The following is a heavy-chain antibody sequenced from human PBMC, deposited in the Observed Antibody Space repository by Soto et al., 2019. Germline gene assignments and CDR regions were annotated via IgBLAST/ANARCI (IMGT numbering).Heavy chain of an antibody. J-gene: IGHJ4*02. CDR2: ISYDGSNK. Sequence: GGSLRLSCAASGFTFSSYGMHWVRQAPGKGLEWVAVISYDGSNKYYADSVKGRFTISRDNSKNTLYLQMNSLRAEDTAVYHCAKGWLPYVDYWGQGTLVTVSS. V-gene: IGHV3-30*18. CDR3: AKGWLPYVDY. D-gene: IGHD6-19*01. CDR1: GFTFSSYG.